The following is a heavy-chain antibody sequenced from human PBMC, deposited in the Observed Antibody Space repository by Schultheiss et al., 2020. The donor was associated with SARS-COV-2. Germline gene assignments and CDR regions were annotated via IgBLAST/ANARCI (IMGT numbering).Heavy chain of an antibody. D-gene: IGHD2-8*01. Sequence: SQTLSLTCTVSGGSISSYYWSWIRQPAGKGLEWIGRIYTSGSTYYNPSLKSRVTISVDTSKNQFSLKLSSVTAADTAVYYCARDGFYCTNGVCYRAYGMDVWGQGTTVTVSS. CDR1: GGSISSYY. CDR3: ARDGFYCTNGVCYRAYGMDV. CDR2: IYTSGST. J-gene: IGHJ6*02. V-gene: IGHV4-4*07.